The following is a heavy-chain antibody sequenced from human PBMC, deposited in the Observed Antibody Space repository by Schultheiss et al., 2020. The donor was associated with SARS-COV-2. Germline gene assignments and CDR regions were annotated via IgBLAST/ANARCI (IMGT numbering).Heavy chain of an antibody. J-gene: IGHJ4*02. D-gene: IGHD4-17*01. CDR3: ARGATTVTTTVFDY. Sequence: SETLSLTCNVSGDSITSGGYYWSWIRQHPGKGLEWIGYIYYSGSTYYNPSLKSRVTISVDTSKNQFSLKLSSVTAADTAVYYCARGATTVTTTVFDYWGQGTLVTVSS. V-gene: IGHV4-31*02. CDR2: IYYSGST. CDR1: GDSITSGGYY.